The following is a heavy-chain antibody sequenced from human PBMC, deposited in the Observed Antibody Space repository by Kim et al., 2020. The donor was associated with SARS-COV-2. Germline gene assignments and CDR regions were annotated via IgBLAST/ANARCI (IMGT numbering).Heavy chain of an antibody. J-gene: IGHJ6*02. Sequence: SQTLSLTCAISGDSVSSNSAAWNWIRQSPSRGLEWLGRTYYRSKWYNDYAVSVKSRITINPDTSKNQFSLQLNSVTPEDTAVYYCARVQLERRFYYYYGMDVWGQGTTVTVSS. CDR2: TYYRSKWYN. V-gene: IGHV6-1*01. CDR1: GDSVSSNSAA. CDR3: ARVQLERRFYYYYGMDV. D-gene: IGHD1-1*01.